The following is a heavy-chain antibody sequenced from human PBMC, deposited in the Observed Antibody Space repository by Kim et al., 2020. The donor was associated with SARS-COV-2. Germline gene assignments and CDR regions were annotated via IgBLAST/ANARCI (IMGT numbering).Heavy chain of an antibody. D-gene: IGHD3-16*01. CDR3: ARDLGYGGAGYGMDV. V-gene: IGHV3-7*01. Sequence: VGSVKGRFTISRDNAKKSLYLQMNSLRAEDTAVYYCARDLGYGGAGYGMDVWGQGTTVIVSS. J-gene: IGHJ6*02.